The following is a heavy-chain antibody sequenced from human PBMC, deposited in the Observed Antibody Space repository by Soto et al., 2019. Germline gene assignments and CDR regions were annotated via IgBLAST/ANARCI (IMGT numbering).Heavy chain of an antibody. D-gene: IGHD3-9*01. CDR3: ARGNRYYDILTGYTRRGHYYYYMDV. Sequence: SETLSLTCTVSGGSISSGGYFWSWIRQPPGKRLEWIGYINYTGSTNYNPSLKSRVTMSVDTSKNQFSLKLSSVTAADTAVYYCARGNRYYDILTGYTRRGHYYYYMDVWGKGTTVTVSS. V-gene: IGHV4-61*08. J-gene: IGHJ6*03. CDR1: GGSISSGGYF. CDR2: INYTGST.